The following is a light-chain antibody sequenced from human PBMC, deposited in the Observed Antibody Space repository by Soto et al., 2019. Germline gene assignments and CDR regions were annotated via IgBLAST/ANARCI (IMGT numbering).Light chain of an antibody. Sequence: ENVFTQSPGTLSLFPGGKANPSRRARPSVSSSYLAWYQQKPGQAPRLLIYGASSRATGIPDRFSGSGSGTDFTLTISRLEPEDFAVYYCQQYGSSPSITFGQGTRLEIK. CDR1: PSVSSSY. CDR3: QQYGSSPSIT. J-gene: IGKJ5*01. V-gene: IGKV3-20*01. CDR2: GAS.